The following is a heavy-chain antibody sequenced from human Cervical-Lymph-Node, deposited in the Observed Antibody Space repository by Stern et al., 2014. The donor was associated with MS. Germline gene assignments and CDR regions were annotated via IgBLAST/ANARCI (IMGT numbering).Heavy chain of an antibody. CDR2: IYHSGDS. Sequence: QVQLQESGPGLVKPSGTLSLTCAVSGGPVSSTNWWSLVRPSPGKGLEWTGNIYHSGDSNYRQTLRSRVSISQDTSKTHLSMDLTAVTAADTAVYYCARDRQKYCNSEGCSYWYFDLWGRGTLVTVSS. J-gene: IGHJ2*01. CDR3: ARDRQKYCNSEGCSYWYFDL. D-gene: IGHD2/OR15-2a*01. CDR1: GGPVSSTNW. V-gene: IGHV4-4*02.